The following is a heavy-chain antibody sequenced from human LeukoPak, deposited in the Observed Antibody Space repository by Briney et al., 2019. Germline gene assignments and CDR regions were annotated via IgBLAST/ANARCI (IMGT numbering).Heavy chain of an antibody. CDR1: GGSFSGYY. D-gene: IGHD6-19*01. CDR2: INHSGST. Sequence: SETLSLTCAVYGGSFSGYYWSWVRQPPGKGVEGIGEINHSGSTNYNPSLKSRGTISVDTSKNQFSLKLSSVTAADTAVYYCARAWGIAVAGSWFDPWGQGTLVTVSS. V-gene: IGHV4-34*01. CDR3: ARAWGIAVAGSWFDP. J-gene: IGHJ5*02.